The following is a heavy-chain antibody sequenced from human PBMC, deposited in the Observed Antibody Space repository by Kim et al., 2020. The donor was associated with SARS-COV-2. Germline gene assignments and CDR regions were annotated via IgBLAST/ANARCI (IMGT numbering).Heavy chain of an antibody. CDR1: GYSFTSYW. D-gene: IGHD6-13*01. CDR2: IYPGDSDT. J-gene: IGHJ2*01. CDR3: ARHGDSSSWYRSPLDWYFDL. V-gene: IGHV5-51*01. Sequence: GESLKISCKGSGYSFTSYWIGWVRQMPGKGLEWMGIIYPGDSDTRYSPSFQGQVTISADKSISTAYLQWSSLKASDTAMYYCARHGDSSSWYRSPLDWYFDLWGRGTLVTVSS.